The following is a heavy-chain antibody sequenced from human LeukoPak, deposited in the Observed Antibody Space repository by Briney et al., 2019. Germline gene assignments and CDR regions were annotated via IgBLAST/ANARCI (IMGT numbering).Heavy chain of an antibody. J-gene: IGHJ6*02. CDR2: IYYNGSP. D-gene: IGHD6-13*01. CDR3: ARYSRAPTNYYYGMDV. V-gene: IGHV4-59*01. CDR1: GGSIRDYH. Sequence: SETLSLTCTVSGGSIRDYHWSWIRQPPGKGLEWIGSIYYNGSPTYNPSLKSRVTISVDTSKNQFSLKLSSVTAADTAVYYCARYSRAPTNYYYGMDVWGQGTTVTVSS.